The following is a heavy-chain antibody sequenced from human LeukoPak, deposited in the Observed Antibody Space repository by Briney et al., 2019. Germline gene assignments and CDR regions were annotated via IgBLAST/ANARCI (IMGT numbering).Heavy chain of an antibody. CDR3: ARDFDSGHGY. CDR1: GFTFSSYA. Sequence: GGSLRLSCAASGFTFSSYAMHWVRQAPGKGLEWVAVISYDGSNKYYADSVKGRFTISRDNSKNTLYLQMNSLRAEDTAVYYCARDFDSGHGYWGQGTLVTVSS. J-gene: IGHJ4*02. V-gene: IGHV3-30-3*01. CDR2: ISYDGSNK. D-gene: IGHD5-12*01.